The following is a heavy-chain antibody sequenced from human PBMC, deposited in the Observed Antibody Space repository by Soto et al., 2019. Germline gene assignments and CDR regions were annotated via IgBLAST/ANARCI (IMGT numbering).Heavy chain of an antibody. D-gene: IGHD6-13*01. CDR1: GFTFSNYA. CDR2: ISYDGGNK. CDR3: ARNTWQQPRDYYYGMDV. J-gene: IGHJ6*02. V-gene: IGHV3-30-3*01. Sequence: GGSLRLSCAASGFTFSNYAMHWVRQAPGKGLEWVAVISYDGGNKYYADSVKGRLTISRDNSKNTLYLQMNSLRAEDTAVYYWARNTWQQPRDYYYGMDVWVQGTTVTVSS.